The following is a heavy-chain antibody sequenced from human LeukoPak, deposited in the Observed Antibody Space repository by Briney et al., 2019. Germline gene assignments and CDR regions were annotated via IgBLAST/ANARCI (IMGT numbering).Heavy chain of an antibody. D-gene: IGHD6-19*01. CDR3: ASTAVATSSRAYDY. CDR2: ISSSSSYI. V-gene: IGHV3-21*01. J-gene: IGHJ4*02. Sequence: SGGSLRLSCAASGFTFSSYSMNWVRQAPGKGLEWVSSISSSSSYIYYADSVKGRFTISRDNAKNSLYLQMNSLRAEDTAVYYCASTAVATSSRAYDYWGQGTLVTVSS. CDR1: GFTFSSYS.